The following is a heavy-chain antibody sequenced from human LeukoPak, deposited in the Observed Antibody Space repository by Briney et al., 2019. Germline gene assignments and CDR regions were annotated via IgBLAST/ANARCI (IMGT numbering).Heavy chain of an antibody. D-gene: IGHD5-12*01. V-gene: IGHV4-34*01. CDR3: ARPATSSDP. CDR2: INHSGST. CDR1: GGSFSGYY. J-gene: IGHJ5*02. Sequence: KPSETLSLTCAVYGGSFSGYYWSWIRQPPGKGLEWIGEINHSGSTNYNPSLKSRVTISVDTSKNQFSLKLSSVTAADTAVYYCARPATSSDPWGQGTLVTVSS.